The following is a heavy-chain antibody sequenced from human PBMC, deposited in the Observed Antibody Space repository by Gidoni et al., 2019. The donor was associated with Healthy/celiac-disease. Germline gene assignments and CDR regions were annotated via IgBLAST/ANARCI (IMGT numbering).Heavy chain of an antibody. V-gene: IGHV3-30-3*01. CDR3: ARVDGTFDY. J-gene: IGHJ4*02. Sequence: GVRQAPGKGLEWVAVISYDGSNKYYADSVKGRFTISRDNSKNTLYLQMNSLRAEDTAVYYRARVDGTFDYWGQGTLVTVSS. CDR2: ISYDGSNK.